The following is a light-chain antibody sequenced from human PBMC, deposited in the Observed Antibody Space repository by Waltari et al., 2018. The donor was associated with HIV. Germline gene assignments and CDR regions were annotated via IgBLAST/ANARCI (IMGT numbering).Light chain of an antibody. CDR1: SPHLANNY. V-gene: IGLV1-51*01. CDR2: DNN. CDR3: GTWDTSLSAGV. J-gene: IGLJ2*01. Sequence: QSVLTQPPAVSAAPGQTVTISCHGSSPHLANNYVSWYQQHPRTAPKLLIYDNNRRSSGIPDRFSGSKSGTSATLAIAGLQTGDEADYYCGTWDTSLSAGVFGGGTKVTVL.